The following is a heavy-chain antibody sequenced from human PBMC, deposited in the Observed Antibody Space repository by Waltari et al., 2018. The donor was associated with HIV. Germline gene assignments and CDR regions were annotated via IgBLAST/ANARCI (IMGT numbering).Heavy chain of an antibody. D-gene: IGHD2-2*01. CDR3: ARVYCSSTSCYYFDY. V-gene: IGHV1-3*01. Sequence: QVQLVQSGAEVKKPGASVKVSCKASGYTFTSYAMHWVRQATGQRLEWMGWINAGNGNTKYSQKFQGRVTITRDTSASTAYMELSSLRSEDTAVYYCARVYCSSTSCYYFDYWGQGTLVTVSS. CDR2: INAGNGNT. J-gene: IGHJ4*02. CDR1: GYTFTSYA.